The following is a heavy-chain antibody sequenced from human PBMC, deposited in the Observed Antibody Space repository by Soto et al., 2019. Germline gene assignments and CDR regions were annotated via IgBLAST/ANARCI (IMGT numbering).Heavy chain of an antibody. J-gene: IGHJ4*02. D-gene: IGHD3-3*01. CDR1: GFTFSSYS. CDR3: ARDEYYDFWSGYPSPNYFDY. CDR2: ISSSSSTI. V-gene: IGHV3-48*02. Sequence: GGSLRLSCAASGFTFSSYSMNWVRQAPGKGLEWVSYISSSSSTIYYADSVKGRFTISRDNAKDSLYLQMNSLRDEDTAVYYCARDEYYDFWSGYPSPNYFDYWGQGTLVTVSS.